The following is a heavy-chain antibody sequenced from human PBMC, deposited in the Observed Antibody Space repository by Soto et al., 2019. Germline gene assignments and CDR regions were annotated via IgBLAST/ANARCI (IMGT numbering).Heavy chain of an antibody. CDR3: AKVLQQWPNDAFDI. D-gene: IGHD6-19*01. V-gene: IGHV1-46*01. J-gene: IGHJ3*02. Sequence: ASVKVSCKASGYTFTNYYIHWLRQAPGQGLEWLGILRPRTGNTGYAQRFQGRVTMTRDTSTGTVYMELTSLKSDDTAVYYCAKVLQQWPNDAFDIWGQGTMVTVSS. CDR2: LRPRTGNT. CDR1: GYTFTNYY.